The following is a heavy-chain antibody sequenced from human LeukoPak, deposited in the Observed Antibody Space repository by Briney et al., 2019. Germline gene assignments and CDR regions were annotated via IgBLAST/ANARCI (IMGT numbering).Heavy chain of an antibody. V-gene: IGHV4-59*01. CDR3: ARALTSSFTSEPYFDH. CDR2: IYYSGST. J-gene: IGHJ4*02. Sequence: SETLSLTCTVSGGSISSYYWSWIRQPPGKGLEWIGYIYYSGSTNYNPSLKSRVTISVDTSKNQFSLKLSPVTAADTAFYYCARALTSSFTSEPYFDHWGQGTLVTVSS. CDR1: GGSISSYY. D-gene: IGHD2-2*01.